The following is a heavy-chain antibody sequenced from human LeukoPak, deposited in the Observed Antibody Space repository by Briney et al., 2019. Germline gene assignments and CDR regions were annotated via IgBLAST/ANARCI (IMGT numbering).Heavy chain of an antibody. Sequence: AGGSLRLSCAASGFTFSSYEMNWVRQAPGKGLEWVSYISSNGSTIYYADSVKGRFTISRDNAKNSLYLQMNSLRAEDTAVYYCARGYCSGGSCYSWAYWGQGTLVTVSS. CDR2: ISSNGSTI. D-gene: IGHD2-15*01. CDR3: ARGYCSGGSCYSWAY. V-gene: IGHV3-48*03. CDR1: GFTFSSYE. J-gene: IGHJ4*02.